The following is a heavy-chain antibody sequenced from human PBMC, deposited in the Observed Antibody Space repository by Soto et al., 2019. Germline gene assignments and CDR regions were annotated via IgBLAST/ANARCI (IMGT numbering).Heavy chain of an antibody. J-gene: IGHJ3*02. CDR1: GDSVSGNSVA. V-gene: IGHV6-1*01. CDR2: TYYRSKWYT. D-gene: IGHD3-16*01. CDR3: ARGINSALDI. Sequence: QVQLQQSGPGLLRPSQTLSLTCVISGDSVSGNSVAWNWIRQSPSRGLEWLGRTYYRSKWYTDYVVSVKSRITINPDTSKNQFSLQLNSVSLEDTAIYYCARGINSALDIWGQGTMVTVSS.